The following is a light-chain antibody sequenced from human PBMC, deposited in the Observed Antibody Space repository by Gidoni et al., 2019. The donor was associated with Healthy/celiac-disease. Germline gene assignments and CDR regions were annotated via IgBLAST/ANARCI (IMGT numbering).Light chain of an antibody. CDR2: RNT. V-gene: IGLV1-40*01. Sequence: QSVLTQPPSVSGAPGQRVTISCTGSSSNIGAGYDVHWYQQFPGAAPKLLIYRNTNRPSGVPDRFSGSKSGTSASLAITGLQAEDEADYYCQSYDSSLSGSLFGGGTKLTVL. CDR3: QSYDSSLSGSL. CDR1: SSNIGAGYD. J-gene: IGLJ2*01.